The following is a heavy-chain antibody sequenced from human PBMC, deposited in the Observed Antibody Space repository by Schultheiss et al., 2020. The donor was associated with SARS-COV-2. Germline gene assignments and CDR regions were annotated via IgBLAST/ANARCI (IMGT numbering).Heavy chain of an antibody. CDR2: ISYDGSNK. Sequence: GGSLRLSCPASEFIVSSNYKRWVRQAPGKGLEWVAVISYDGSNKYYADSLKGRFTMSRDNSRNTVYLQMNSLRGDDTAVYYCAKKSPVTRTVAGLDYWGQGTLVTVSS. V-gene: IGHV3-30*18. CDR3: AKKSPVTRTVAGLDY. D-gene: IGHD6-19*01. J-gene: IGHJ4*02. CDR1: EFIVSSNY.